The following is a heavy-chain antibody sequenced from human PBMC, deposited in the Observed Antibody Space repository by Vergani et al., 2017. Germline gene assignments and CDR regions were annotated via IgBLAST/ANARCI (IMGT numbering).Heavy chain of an antibody. CDR1: GGTFSSYA. J-gene: IGHJ6*03. V-gene: IGHV1-69*01. D-gene: IGHD3-3*01. CDR3: ARAGXEITINYYYYYMDV. Sequence: QVQLVQSGAEVKKPRSSVKVSCKASGGTFSSYAISWVRQAPGQGLEWMGGIIPIFGTANYAQKFQGRVTITADESTSTAYMELSSLRSEDTAVYYCARAGXEITINYYYYYMDVWGKGTTVTVSS. CDR2: IIPIFGTA.